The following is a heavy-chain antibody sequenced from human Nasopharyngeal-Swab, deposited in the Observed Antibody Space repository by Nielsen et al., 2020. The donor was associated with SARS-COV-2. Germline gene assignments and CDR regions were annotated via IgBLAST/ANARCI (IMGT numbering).Heavy chain of an antibody. CDR1: GGSISSSNW. CDR3: ARRSREYYYGSGSYYNGYYYGMDV. D-gene: IGHD3-10*01. CDR2: IYHSGST. J-gene: IGHJ6*02. Sequence: GSLRLSCAVSGGSISSSNWWSWVRQPPGKGLEWIGEIYHSGSTNYNPSLKSRVTISVDKSKNQFSLKLSSVTAADTAVYYCARRSREYYYGSGSYYNGYYYGMDVWGQGTTVTVSS. V-gene: IGHV4-4*02.